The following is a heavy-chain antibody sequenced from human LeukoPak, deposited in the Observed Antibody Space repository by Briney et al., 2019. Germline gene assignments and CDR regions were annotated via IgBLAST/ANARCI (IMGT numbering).Heavy chain of an antibody. J-gene: IGHJ4*02. D-gene: IGHD4-17*01. Sequence: GGSLRLSCAASGFTFSNAWMSWVRQAPGKGLEWVSYISSSSSTIYYADSVKGRFTISRDNAKNSLYLQMNSLRAEDTAVYYCARSPLTVTTSTYYFDYWGQGTLVTVSS. CDR3: ARSPLTVTTSTYYFDY. CDR1: GFTFSNAW. V-gene: IGHV3-48*04. CDR2: ISSSSSTI.